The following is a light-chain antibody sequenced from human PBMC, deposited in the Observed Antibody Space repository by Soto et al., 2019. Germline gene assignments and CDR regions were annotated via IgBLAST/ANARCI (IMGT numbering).Light chain of an antibody. CDR1: QSVSSNC. J-gene: IGKJ4*01. CDR2: GAS. CDR3: QQYGSSPPLT. V-gene: IGKV3-20*01. Sequence: ENGVTQSPGTPSLSPGERATLSCKAIQSVSSNCLAWYQQKPGQAPRLLIYGASSRATGIPDRFSGSGSGTDFTLTISRLEPEDFAVYYCQQYGSSPPLTFGGGTKVDIK.